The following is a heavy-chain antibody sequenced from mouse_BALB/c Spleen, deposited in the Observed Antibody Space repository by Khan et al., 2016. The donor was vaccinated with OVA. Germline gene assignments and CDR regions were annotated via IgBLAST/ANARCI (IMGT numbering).Heavy chain of an antibody. J-gene: IGHJ3*01. D-gene: IGHD2-14*01. Sequence: VQLQQSGPELMKPGASGKISCKASGYSFTTYYIHWVKQSHGKSLEWIGYIDPFSGDTTYNQKFKGMATLTVDKSSSPAYIHLSNLTSEDSADAYSTRYGYVARFTYWGQGTLVTVSA. CDR3: TRYGYVARFTY. CDR1: GYSFTTYY. V-gene: IGHV1S135*01. CDR2: IDPFSGDT.